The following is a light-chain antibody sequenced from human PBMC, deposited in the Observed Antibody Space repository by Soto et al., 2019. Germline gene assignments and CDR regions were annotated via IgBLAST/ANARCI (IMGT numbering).Light chain of an antibody. CDR1: QSVSSH. CDR2: DAS. V-gene: IGKV3-11*01. CDR3: QQRSNWL. J-gene: IGKJ4*01. Sequence: EIVLTQSPATLSLSPGERATLSCRASQSVSSHLAWYQQKPGQAPRLLIYDASNRATGIPARFSGSGSGTDFTLTISSLEPEDFAVYYCQQRSNWLFGGGTKVDIK.